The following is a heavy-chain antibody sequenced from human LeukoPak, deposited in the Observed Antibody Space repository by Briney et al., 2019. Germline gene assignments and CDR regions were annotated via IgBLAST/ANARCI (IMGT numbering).Heavy chain of an antibody. D-gene: IGHD2-2*01. Sequence: GGSLRLSRAASGFTVSSNYMSWVRQAPGKGLEWVSSITSSLSYISYADSVKGRFTISRDNAKNSLSLQMNSLRAEDTAVYYCARDFGRTSDWQPRLYYGMDVWGQGTTVTVSS. V-gene: IGHV3-21*01. CDR2: ITSSLSYI. J-gene: IGHJ6*02. CDR1: GFTVSSNY. CDR3: ARDFGRTSDWQPRLYYGMDV.